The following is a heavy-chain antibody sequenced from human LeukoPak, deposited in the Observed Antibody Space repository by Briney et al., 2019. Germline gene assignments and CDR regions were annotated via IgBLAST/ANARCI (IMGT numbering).Heavy chain of an antibody. CDR2: VYYSGST. Sequence: SETLSLTCTVSGGSISSYYWSWIRQPPGKGLEWIGYVYYSGSTNYNPSLKSRVTISVDTSKNQFSLKLSSVTAADTAVYYCARSSEDYYYYMDVWGKGTTVTVSS. CDR1: GGSISSYY. D-gene: IGHD2-15*01. V-gene: IGHV4-59*01. CDR3: ARSSEDYYYYMDV. J-gene: IGHJ6*03.